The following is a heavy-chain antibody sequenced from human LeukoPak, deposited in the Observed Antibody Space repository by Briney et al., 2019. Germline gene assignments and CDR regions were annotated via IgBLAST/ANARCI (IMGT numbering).Heavy chain of an antibody. Sequence: GESLKISCKGSGYSFTSYWIGWVRQMPGKGLEWMGIIYPGDSDTRYSPSFQGQVTISADKSISTAYLQWSSLKASDTAMYYCARLKQQLVIGYYYYYYYMDVWGKGTTVTVSS. CDR2: IYPGDSDT. D-gene: IGHD6-13*01. CDR3: ARLKQQLVIGYYYYYYYMDV. V-gene: IGHV5-51*01. CDR1: GYSFTSYW. J-gene: IGHJ6*03.